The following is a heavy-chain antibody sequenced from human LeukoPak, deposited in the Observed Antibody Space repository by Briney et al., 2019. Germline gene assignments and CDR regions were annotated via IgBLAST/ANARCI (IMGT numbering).Heavy chain of an antibody. Sequence: GGSLRLSCAASGFTFSSYSMNWVRQAPGKGLEWVSHINSSSSTIYYADSVKGRFTISRDNAKNSLYLQMNSLRDEDTATYYCARGFNYAFDYWGQGTLVTVSS. CDR3: ARGFNYAFDY. V-gene: IGHV3-48*02. J-gene: IGHJ4*02. D-gene: IGHD2-2*01. CDR2: INSSSSTI. CDR1: GFTFSSYS.